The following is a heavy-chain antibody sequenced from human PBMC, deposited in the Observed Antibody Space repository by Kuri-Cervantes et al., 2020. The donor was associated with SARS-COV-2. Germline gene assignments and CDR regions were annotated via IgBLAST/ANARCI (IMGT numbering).Heavy chain of an antibody. J-gene: IGHJ4*02. V-gene: IGHV4-30-4*08. Sequence: LRLSCTVSGGSISSGDYYWSWIRQPPGKGLEWIGYIYYSGSTYYNPSLKSRVTISVDTSKNQFSLKLSSVTAADTAVYYCARSYYDFWSGYSPFDYWGQGTQVTVSS. CDR2: IYYSGST. D-gene: IGHD3-3*01. CDR3: ARSYYDFWSGYSPFDY. CDR1: GGSISSGDYY.